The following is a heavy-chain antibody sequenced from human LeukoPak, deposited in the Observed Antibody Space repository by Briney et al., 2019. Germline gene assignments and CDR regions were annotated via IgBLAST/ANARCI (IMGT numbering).Heavy chain of an antibody. V-gene: IGHV1-2*02. CDR2: INPNSGGT. J-gene: IGHJ5*02. D-gene: IGHD3-10*01. CDR3: ARGGSGSYFSWLDP. CDR1: GYTFTGYY. Sequence: ASVKVSCKASGYTFTGYYIHWVRQAPGQGLECVGWINPNSGGTNYAQKFQGRVTMTRDTPISTAYMELSRLRSDDTAVYYCARGGSGSYFSWLDPWGQGTLVTVSS.